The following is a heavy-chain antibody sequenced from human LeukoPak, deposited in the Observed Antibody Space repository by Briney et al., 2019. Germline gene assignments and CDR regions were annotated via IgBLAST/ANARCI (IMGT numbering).Heavy chain of an antibody. J-gene: IGHJ4*02. CDR3: AKDRGYSGYDKQWLVPLDY. Sequence: SVKVSCKASGGTFSSYAISWVRQAPGQGLEWMGGIIPIFGTANYAQKFQGRVTITADESTSTAYMELSSLRSEDTAVYYCAKDRGYSGYDKQWLVPLDYWGQGTLVTVSS. V-gene: IGHV1-69*13. CDR1: GGTFSSYA. CDR2: IIPIFGTA. D-gene: IGHD5-12*01.